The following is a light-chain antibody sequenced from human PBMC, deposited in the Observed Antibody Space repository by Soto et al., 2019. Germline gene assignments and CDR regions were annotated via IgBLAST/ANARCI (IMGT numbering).Light chain of an antibody. CDR3: SSYTTNKTLL. CDR1: SSDVGAYNF. J-gene: IGLJ2*01. Sequence: QSALTQHASVSGSPGQSITISCTGTSSDVGAYNFVSWCQQHPGKAPKLIFYEVSNRPPGLSDRFSGSKSGTTASLTISGLQAEDEADYFCSSYTTNKTLLFGGGTKLTVL. CDR2: EVS. V-gene: IGLV2-14*01.